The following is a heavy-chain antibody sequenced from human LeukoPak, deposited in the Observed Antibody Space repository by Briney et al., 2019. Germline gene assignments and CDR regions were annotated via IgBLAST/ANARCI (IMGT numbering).Heavy chain of an antibody. Sequence: PGASVKVSCKASGGTFSSYAISWVRQAPGQGLEWMGGIIPIFGTANYAQKFQGRVTITADKSTSTAYMELSSLRSEDTAVYYCARLRGPVPAAMLVGWLDPWGQGTLVTVSS. D-gene: IGHD2-2*01. CDR2: IIPIFGTA. CDR3: ARLRGPVPAAMLVGWLDP. CDR1: GGTFSSYA. J-gene: IGHJ5*02. V-gene: IGHV1-69*06.